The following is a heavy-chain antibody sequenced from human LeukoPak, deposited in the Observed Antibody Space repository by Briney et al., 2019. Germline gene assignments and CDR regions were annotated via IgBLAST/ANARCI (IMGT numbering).Heavy chain of an antibody. CDR3: ARYGSGSYYNQDV. Sequence: GGSLRLSCAASGFTFSSYAMSWVRQAPGKGLEWVSAISGSGGSTYYADSVKGRFTISRDNAKNSLYLQMNSLRAEDTAVYYCARYGSGSYYNQDVWGKGTTVTISS. CDR1: GFTFSSYA. V-gene: IGHV3-23*01. D-gene: IGHD3-10*01. CDR2: ISGSGGST. J-gene: IGHJ6*04.